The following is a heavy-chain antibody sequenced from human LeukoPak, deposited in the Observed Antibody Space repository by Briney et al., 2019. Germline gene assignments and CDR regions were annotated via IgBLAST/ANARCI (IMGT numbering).Heavy chain of an antibody. V-gene: IGHV3-9*01. CDR3: SKDIRSSGPPYYFDY. CDR2: ISWNSGSI. CDR1: GFTFDDYA. Sequence: HSGRSLRLSCAASGFTFDDYAMPWVRQAPGKGLEWVSGISWNSGSIGYADSVKGRFTISRDNAKNSLYLQMNSLRAEDTALYYWSKDIRSSGPPYYFDYWGQGTLVTVSS. J-gene: IGHJ4*02. D-gene: IGHD6-19*01.